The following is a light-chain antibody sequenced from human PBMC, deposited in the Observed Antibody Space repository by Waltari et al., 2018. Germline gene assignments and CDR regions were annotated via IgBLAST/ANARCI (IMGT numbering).Light chain of an antibody. CDR1: SPNIGSNT. CDR3: AAWDDSLNGWV. CDR2: TNN. V-gene: IGLV1-44*01. Sequence: QSVLPQSPSPSGTPGQRVTISCSGISPNIGSNTVNWYKQVPGTPPNLLTSTNNARPAGVPDRSCGSKSGTSASLSISGLQSEDEADYFCAAWDDSLNGWVFGGGTKLSVL. J-gene: IGLJ3*02.